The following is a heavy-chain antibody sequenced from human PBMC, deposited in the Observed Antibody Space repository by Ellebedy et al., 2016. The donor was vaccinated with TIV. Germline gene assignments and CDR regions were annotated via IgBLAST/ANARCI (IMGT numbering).Heavy chain of an antibody. CDR1: GFTFSTHA. CDR3: ALVAATRDY. D-gene: IGHD2-15*01. CDR2: IHANGGDT. Sequence: GESLKISCAVSGFTFSTHAMTWVRQAPGKGLEWVSSIHANGGDTYYADSVKGRLTISRDNSKNTLYLQMSSLRVEDTAVYYCALVAATRDYWGQGTLVTVSS. J-gene: IGHJ4*02. V-gene: IGHV3-23*01.